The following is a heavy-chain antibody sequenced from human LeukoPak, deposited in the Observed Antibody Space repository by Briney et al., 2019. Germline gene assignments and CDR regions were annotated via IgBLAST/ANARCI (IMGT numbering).Heavy chain of an antibody. V-gene: IGHV1-18*01. J-gene: IGHJ4*02. CDR1: GYTFTTYG. Sequence: ASVKVSCKASGYTFTTYGISWVRQAPGLGLEWMAWISAYDGLRNDAQKFQGRVTTTIDTSTNTAYMELSRLRSDDTAVYYCARVLFYSSGNKSNRVDYWGQGTLVTVSS. D-gene: IGHD6-19*01. CDR2: ISAYDGLR. CDR3: ARVLFYSSGNKSNRVDY.